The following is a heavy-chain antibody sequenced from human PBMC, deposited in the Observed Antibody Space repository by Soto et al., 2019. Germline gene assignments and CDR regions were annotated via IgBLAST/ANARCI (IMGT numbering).Heavy chain of an antibody. D-gene: IGHD2-2*01. V-gene: IGHV1-2*02. Sequence: GASVKVSCEASGYTFTGYYMHWVRQAPGQGLEWMGWINPNSGGTNYAQKFQGRVTMTRDTSISTAYMELSRLRSDDTAVYYCARRARYCSSTSCYDRNWFDPWGQGTLVTVSS. J-gene: IGHJ5*02. CDR2: INPNSGGT. CDR3: ARRARYCSSTSCYDRNWFDP. CDR1: GYTFTGYY.